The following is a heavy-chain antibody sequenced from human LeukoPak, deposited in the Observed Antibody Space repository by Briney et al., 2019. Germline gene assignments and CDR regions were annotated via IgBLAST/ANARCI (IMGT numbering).Heavy chain of an antibody. CDR3: ARNQGGPWLLSDY. J-gene: IGHJ4*02. V-gene: IGHV3-74*01. D-gene: IGHD3-22*01. CDR1: GFTFSSYW. Sequence: PGGSLRLSCAGSGFTFSSYWMHWVRQAPGKGLVWVSRINSDGSNTKYADSVKGRFTISRDNAKNSLYLQMNSLRAEDTAVYYCARNQGGPWLLSDYWGQGALVTVSS. CDR2: INSDGSNT.